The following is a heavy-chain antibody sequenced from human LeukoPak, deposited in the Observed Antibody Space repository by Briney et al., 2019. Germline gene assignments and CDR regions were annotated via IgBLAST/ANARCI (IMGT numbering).Heavy chain of an antibody. CDR2: IYSGGST. CDR1: GFTVSSNY. CDR3: ARDSFGYSCGYYDY. J-gene: IGHJ4*02. Sequence: GRSLRLSCAASGFTVSSNYMSWVRQAPGKGLEWVSVIYSGGSTYYADSVKGRFTISRVNSKNTLYLQMNSLRAEDTAVYYCARDSFGYSCGYYDYWGQGTLVTVSS. V-gene: IGHV3-53*01. D-gene: IGHD5-18*01.